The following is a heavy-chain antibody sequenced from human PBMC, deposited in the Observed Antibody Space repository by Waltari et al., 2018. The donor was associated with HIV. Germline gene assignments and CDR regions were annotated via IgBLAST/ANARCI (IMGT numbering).Heavy chain of an antibody. J-gene: IGHJ3*02. Sequence: QVQLVQSGAEVKKPGASVKVSCKASGYTFPNYDINWVRQATGQGLEWMGWMNRNSGNTGDAQKCQGKVTMTRNTSISTAYMELGSLRSEDTAVYYCARGYSYDRSGEAFDIWGQGTMVTVSS. CDR3: ARGYSYDRSGEAFDI. CDR2: MNRNSGNT. D-gene: IGHD3-22*01. CDR1: GYTFPNYD. V-gene: IGHV1-8*01.